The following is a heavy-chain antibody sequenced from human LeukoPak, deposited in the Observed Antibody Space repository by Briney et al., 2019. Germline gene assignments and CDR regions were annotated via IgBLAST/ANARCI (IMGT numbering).Heavy chain of an antibody. CDR3: ARDNDSRDPPHFDY. Sequence: GASVKVSCKASGYTFTSYYMYWVRQAPGQGLEWMGIINPNRGSTSYAQKFQGRVTMTRDMSTSTVYMELSSLRSEDTAVYYCARDNDSRDPPHFDYWGQGTLVTVSS. D-gene: IGHD3-16*01. J-gene: IGHJ4*02. CDR2: INPNRGST. V-gene: IGHV1-46*01. CDR1: GYTFTSYY.